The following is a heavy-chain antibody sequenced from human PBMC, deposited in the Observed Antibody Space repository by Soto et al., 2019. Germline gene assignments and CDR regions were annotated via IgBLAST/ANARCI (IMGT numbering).Heavy chain of an antibody. CDR3: ARDFVVGGPTINYYYGMDV. V-gene: IGHV3-66*01. CDR2: IYSAGNT. Sequence: GMSVRLTCTASVFSVSRNYMSWASQSQGNGLEWISIIYSAGNTYYADSVKGRFTISRDNSKNTLYLQMNSLGAEDTAVYYCARDFVVGGPTINYYYGMDVWGQGT. D-gene: IGHD1-26*01. J-gene: IGHJ6*02. CDR1: VFSVSRNY.